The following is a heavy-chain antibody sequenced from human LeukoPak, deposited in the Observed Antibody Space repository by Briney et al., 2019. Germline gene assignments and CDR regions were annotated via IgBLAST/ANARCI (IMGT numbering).Heavy chain of an antibody. J-gene: IGHJ4*02. CDR2: ISFDATNK. D-gene: IGHD3-3*01. CDR3: AREYDFWSGYPSYFDY. V-gene: IGHV3-30*03. Sequence: GRSLRLSCAASGFTFSSYGMHWVRQAPGKGLEWVAVISFDATNKYYADSVKGRFTISRDNSKNTLYLQMNSLRAEDTAVYYCAREYDFWSGYPSYFDYWGQGTLVTVSS. CDR1: GFTFSSYG.